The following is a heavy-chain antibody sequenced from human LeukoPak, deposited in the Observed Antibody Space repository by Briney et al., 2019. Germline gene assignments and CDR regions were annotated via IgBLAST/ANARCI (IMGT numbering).Heavy chain of an antibody. CDR3: ARTVGATGETDY. CDR1: GGSISSYY. CDR2: IYYSGST. D-gene: IGHD1-26*01. J-gene: IGHJ4*02. V-gene: IGHV4-59*01. Sequence: SETLSLTCTVSGGSISSYYWSWIRQPPGKGLEWIGYIYYSGSTNYNPSLKSRATISVDTSKNQFSLKLSSVTAADTAVYYCARTVGATGETDYWGQGTLVTVSS.